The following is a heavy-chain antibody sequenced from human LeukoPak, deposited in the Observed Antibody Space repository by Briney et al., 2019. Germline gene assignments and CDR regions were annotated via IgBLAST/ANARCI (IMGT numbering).Heavy chain of an antibody. CDR1: GYTFTTYG. Sequence: ASVKVSCKASGYTFTTYGINWVRQAPGQGLQWMGWISAYNGNTNYAQKLQGRVTMTTDTSTSTAYMELRSLRSDDTAVYYCAREGETTDQLNYWGQGTLVIVSS. CDR3: AREGETTDQLNY. V-gene: IGHV1-18*01. CDR2: ISAYNGNT. J-gene: IGHJ4*02. D-gene: IGHD2-2*01.